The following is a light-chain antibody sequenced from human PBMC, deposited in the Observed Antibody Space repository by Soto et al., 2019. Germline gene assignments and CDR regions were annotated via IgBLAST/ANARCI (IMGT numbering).Light chain of an antibody. V-gene: IGLV1-44*01. CDR3: AVWDDSLNGHV. CDR2: SNN. Sequence: QSVLTQPPSASGTPGQRVTISCSGSSSNIGSNTVNWYQQLPGTAPKLLIYSNNQRPSGVPDRFSGSKSGTSASLAISGLQSEDEADYYCAVWDDSLNGHVFGTGTKLTVL. J-gene: IGLJ1*01. CDR1: SSNIGSNT.